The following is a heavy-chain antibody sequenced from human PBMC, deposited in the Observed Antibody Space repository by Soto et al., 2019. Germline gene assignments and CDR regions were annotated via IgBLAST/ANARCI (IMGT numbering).Heavy chain of an antibody. CDR2: ISYDGSNK. CDR1: GFTFSSYG. J-gene: IGHJ4*02. D-gene: IGHD3-22*01. V-gene: IGHV3-30*18. CDR3: AKSHYDSSGYYYNYPDY. Sequence: GGSLRLSCAASGFTFSSYGMHWVRQAPGKGLEWVAVISYDGSNKYYADSVKGRFTISRDNSKNTLYLQMNSLRAEDTAVYYCAKSHYDSSGYYYNYPDYWGQGTLVTVSS.